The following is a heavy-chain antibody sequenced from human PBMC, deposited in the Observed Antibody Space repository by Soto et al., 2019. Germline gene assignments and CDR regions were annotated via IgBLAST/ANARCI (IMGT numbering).Heavy chain of an antibody. CDR2: IYSGGST. D-gene: IGHD3-10*01. CDR1: VFTCSGNY. CDR3: ARDGGYGSDDY. Sequence: VESLSLSCAASVFTCSGNYMSWLRQPPGKGLEWVSVIYSGGSTYYSDSVKGRFTISRDNSKNTLYLQMNRLRAEDTAVYYCARDGGYGSDDYWGQGTLVTVSS. J-gene: IGHJ4*02. V-gene: IGHV3-53*01.